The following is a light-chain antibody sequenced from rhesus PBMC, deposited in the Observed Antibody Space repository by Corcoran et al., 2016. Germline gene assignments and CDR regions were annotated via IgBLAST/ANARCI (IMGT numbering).Light chain of an antibody. J-gene: IGKJ3*01. Sequence: QVILTQSPATLSLSPGERATLSCRASQSVSSYLAWYQQKPGQVPRLLIYGGSSRATGIPARFSGSGSGTDFTLPLSSMEPEDVGVYHCYQHSSGYTFGPGTKLDIK. V-gene: IGKV3-10*01. CDR3: YQHSSGYT. CDR2: GGS. CDR1: QSVSSY.